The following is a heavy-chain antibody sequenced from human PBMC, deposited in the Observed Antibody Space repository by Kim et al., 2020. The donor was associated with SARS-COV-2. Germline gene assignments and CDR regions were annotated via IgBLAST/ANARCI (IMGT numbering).Heavy chain of an antibody. D-gene: IGHD6-13*01. Sequence: AQKFQGRVTMTEDTSTDTAYMELSSLRSEDTAVYYCATRRIAAAGRGLDYWGQGTLVTVSS. V-gene: IGHV1-24*01. J-gene: IGHJ4*02. CDR3: ATRRIAAAGRGLDY.